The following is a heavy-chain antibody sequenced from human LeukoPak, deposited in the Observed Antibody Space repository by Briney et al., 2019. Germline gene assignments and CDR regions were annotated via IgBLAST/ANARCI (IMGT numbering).Heavy chain of an antibody. CDR1: GFTFSTYG. CDR2: ISYDGSNK. V-gene: IGHV3-30*03. J-gene: IGHJ6*03. Sequence: GGSHRLSCAASGFTFSTYGMHWVRQAPGKGLEWVAVISYDGSNKYYADSVKGRFTISRDNSKNTLYLQMNSLRAEDTAVYYCARQYYYGSGSYYTSYYYYMDVWGKGTTVTVSS. CDR3: ARQYYYGSGSYYTSYYYYMDV. D-gene: IGHD3-10*01.